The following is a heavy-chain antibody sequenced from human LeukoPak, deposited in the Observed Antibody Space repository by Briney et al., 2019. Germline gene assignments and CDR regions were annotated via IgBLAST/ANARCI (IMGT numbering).Heavy chain of an antibody. CDR1: GYTFTSYA. J-gene: IGHJ6*02. CDR3: VSGLDEPWLVRENGMDV. D-gene: IGHD6-19*01. CDR2: INAGNGNT. V-gene: IGHV1-3*01. Sequence: ASVKVSCKASGYTFTSYAMHWVRQAPGQRLEWMGWINAGNGNTKYSQKFQGRVTITRDTSASTAYMELSSLRSEDTSVYYCVSGLDEPWLVRENGMDVWGQGTTVTVSS.